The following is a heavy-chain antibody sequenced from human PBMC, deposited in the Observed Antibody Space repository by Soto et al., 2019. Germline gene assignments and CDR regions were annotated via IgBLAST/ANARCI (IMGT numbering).Heavy chain of an antibody. CDR2: ISYDGSNK. D-gene: IGHD1-1*01. V-gene: IGHV3-30-3*01. Sequence: GGSLRLSCAASGFTFSSYAMHWVRQAPGKGLEWVAVISYDGSNKYYADSVKGRFTISRDSSKNTLYLQMNSLRAEDTAVYYCARDLTYWNDGKLYYYYGMDVWGQGTTVTVSS. CDR3: ARDLTYWNDGKLYYYYGMDV. J-gene: IGHJ6*02. CDR1: GFTFSSYA.